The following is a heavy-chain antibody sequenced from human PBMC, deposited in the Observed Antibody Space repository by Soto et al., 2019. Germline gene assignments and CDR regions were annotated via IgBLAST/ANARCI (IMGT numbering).Heavy chain of an antibody. D-gene: IGHD3-10*01. CDR1: GFTFDDYA. Sequence: EVQLVESGGGLVQPGRSLRLSCAASGFTFDDYAMHWVRQAPGKGLEWVSGISWHRGSPGYADAVKGRFTISRDNTKNSLYLKLNSLGAEDTAFYYCVTVYGSGSYVGARGFDYWGQGTLVTASS. CDR3: VTVYGSGSYVGARGFDY. V-gene: IGHV3-9*01. J-gene: IGHJ4*02. CDR2: ISWHRGSP.